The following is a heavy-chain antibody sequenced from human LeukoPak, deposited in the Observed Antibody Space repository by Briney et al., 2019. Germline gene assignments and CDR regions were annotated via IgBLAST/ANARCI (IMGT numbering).Heavy chain of an antibody. D-gene: IGHD6-19*01. Sequence: GSSVKVSCKASGATFSSYAISWVRQAPGQGLEWMGGIIPIFGTANCAQKFQGRVTITADESTSTAYMELSSLRSEDTAVYYCASIVMYRSGWYLDYWGQGTLVTVSS. V-gene: IGHV1-69*01. CDR2: IIPIFGTA. J-gene: IGHJ4*02. CDR3: ASIVMYRSGWYLDY. CDR1: GATFSSYA.